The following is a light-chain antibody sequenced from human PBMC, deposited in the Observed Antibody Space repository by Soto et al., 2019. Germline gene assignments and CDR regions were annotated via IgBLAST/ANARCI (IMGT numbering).Light chain of an antibody. Sequence: KQSPDTLSLSQRERATLSCRAAQSVGTRLAWYQHKTGQAPRLLISGASSRATGIPDRFTGSGSETSFTLTISRLEPEDFALYYCQHYQRGHPISFGQGTKVDIK. CDR1: QSVGTR. J-gene: IGKJ1*01. V-gene: IGKV3-20*01. CDR3: QHYQRGHPIS. CDR2: GAS.